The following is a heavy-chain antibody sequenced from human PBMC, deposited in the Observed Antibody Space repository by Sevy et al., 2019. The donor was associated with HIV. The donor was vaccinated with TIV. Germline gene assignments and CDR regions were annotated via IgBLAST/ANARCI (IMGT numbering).Heavy chain of an antibody. Sequence: GGSLRLSCVASGFTFSNYWMSWVRQAPGKGLEWVANINQHGSQKFYVDSMKGRFAISRDNPKNSLYLKMSSLRAEDMDLYCCARGDYSDTNGHFVDAFDIWGQGTMVTVSS. CDR3: ARGDYSDTNGHFVDAFDI. V-gene: IGHV3-7*01. CDR2: INQHGSQK. D-gene: IGHD3-22*01. CDR1: GFTFSNYW. J-gene: IGHJ3*02.